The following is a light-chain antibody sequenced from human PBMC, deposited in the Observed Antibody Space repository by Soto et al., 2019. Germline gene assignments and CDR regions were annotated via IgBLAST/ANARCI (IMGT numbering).Light chain of an antibody. V-gene: IGLV2-14*01. CDR2: EVN. J-gene: IGLJ1*01. CDR1: SSDIGAYDY. Sequence: QSALTQPASLSGSPGQSITISCTGTSSDIGAYDYVSWFQQHPGKAPKLMISEVNNRPSGVSNRFSGSKSGNTAYLTISGLQVEDEAEYFCLSFTTTSTHVFGKGTKATVL. CDR3: LSFTTTSTHV.